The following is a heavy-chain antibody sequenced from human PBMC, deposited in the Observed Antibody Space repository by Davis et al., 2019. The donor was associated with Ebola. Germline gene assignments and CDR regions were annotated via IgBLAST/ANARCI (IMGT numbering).Heavy chain of an antibody. D-gene: IGHD5-18*01. CDR2: ISYDGSNK. Sequence: GGSLRLSCAASGFTFSSYWMHWVRQAPGKGLEWVAVISYDGSNKYYADSVKGRFTISRDNSKKAQYLQMNSLRAEDTAVYYCAREDVDTATIYYYYGMDVWGQGTTVTVSS. J-gene: IGHJ6*02. CDR1: GFTFSSYW. CDR3: AREDVDTATIYYYYGMDV. V-gene: IGHV3-30-3*01.